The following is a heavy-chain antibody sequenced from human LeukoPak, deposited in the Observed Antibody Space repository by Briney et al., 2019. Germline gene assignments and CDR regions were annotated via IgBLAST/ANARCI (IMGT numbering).Heavy chain of an antibody. CDR1: VFTFSSYS. D-gene: IGHD3-22*01. Sequence: PGGSLRLSCAASVFTFSSYSMNCVRQAPGKGLEWVSSISSSISYIYYADSVKSRFTISRDNAENSLYLQMNTLRAEDTAVYYCVRGSSGSYLGAFDIWGQGTMVTVSS. V-gene: IGHV3-21*01. CDR2: ISSSISYI. CDR3: VRGSSGSYLGAFDI. J-gene: IGHJ3*02.